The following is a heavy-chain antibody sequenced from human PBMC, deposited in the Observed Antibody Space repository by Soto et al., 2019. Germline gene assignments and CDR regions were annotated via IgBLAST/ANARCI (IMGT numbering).Heavy chain of an antibody. V-gene: IGHV1-69*13. CDR1: GGTFSSYA. D-gene: IGHD2-15*01. J-gene: IGHJ6*02. CDR3: ARVMVVVATRYYYYYYGMDV. Sequence: SGKVSCKASGGTFSSYAISWVRQAPGQRLEWMGGIIPIFGTANYAQKFQGRVTITADESTSTAYMELSSLRSEDTAVYYCARVMVVVATRYYYYYYGMDVWGQGTTVTVSS. CDR2: IIPIFGTA.